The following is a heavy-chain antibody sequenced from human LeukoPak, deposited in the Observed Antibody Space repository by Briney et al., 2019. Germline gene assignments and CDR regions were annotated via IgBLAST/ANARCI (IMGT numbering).Heavy chain of an antibody. D-gene: IGHD2-8*01. J-gene: IGHJ4*02. CDR2: INPNSGDT. Sequence: ASVKVSCKAFGYTFTDYHMHWVRQAPGQGLEWMGWINPNSGDTNYAHKFQGRVTMTRDTTISTAYMELSRLRSDDTAVFYCATLMAHLDYWGQGTLVTVSS. CDR3: ATLMAHLDY. CDR1: GYTFTDYH. V-gene: IGHV1-2*07.